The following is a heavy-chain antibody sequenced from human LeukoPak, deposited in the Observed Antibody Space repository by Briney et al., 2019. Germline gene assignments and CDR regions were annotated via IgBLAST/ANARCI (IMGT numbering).Heavy chain of an antibody. D-gene: IGHD2-8*02. CDR2: IYYSGST. Sequence: SETLSLTCTVSGGSISSYYWSWLRQPPGKGLEWIGYIYYSGSTNYNPSLKSRVTISVDTSKNQFSLKLSSVTAADTAVYYCARVLGAGLLDYWGQGTLVTVSS. CDR3: ARVLGAGLLDY. J-gene: IGHJ4*02. V-gene: IGHV4-59*01. CDR1: GGSISSYY.